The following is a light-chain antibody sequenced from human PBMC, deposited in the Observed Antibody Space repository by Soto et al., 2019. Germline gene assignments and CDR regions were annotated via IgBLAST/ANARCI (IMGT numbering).Light chain of an antibody. CDR2: DAS. CDR1: QSISSY. V-gene: IGKV1-39*01. CDR3: QQSYSPPWT. Sequence: DIQMTQSPSSLSASVGDRVTITCRASQSISSYLNWYQQKPRKAPKVLIYDASRLQSGVPSRFSGSGSGTDFTLTISSLQPEDFAIYYCQQSYSPPWTFGQGTKVEIK. J-gene: IGKJ1*01.